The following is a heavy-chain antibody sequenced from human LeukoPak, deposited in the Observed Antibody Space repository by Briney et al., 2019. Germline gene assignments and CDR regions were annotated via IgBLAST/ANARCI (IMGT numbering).Heavy chain of an antibody. CDR1: GFTFSSYG. D-gene: IGHD6-13*01. CDR2: ISYDGSNK. CDR3: AKTYEGIAAAGTGFIDY. Sequence: HAGGSLRLSCAASGFTFSSYGMHWVRQAPGKGLEWVAVISYDGSNKYYADSVKGRFTISRDNFKNTLYLQMNSLRAEDTAVYYCAKTYEGIAAAGTGFIDYWGQGTLVTVSS. J-gene: IGHJ4*02. V-gene: IGHV3-30*18.